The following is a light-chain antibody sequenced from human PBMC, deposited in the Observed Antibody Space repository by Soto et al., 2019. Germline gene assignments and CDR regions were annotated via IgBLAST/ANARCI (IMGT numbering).Light chain of an antibody. V-gene: IGKV3-15*01. J-gene: IGKJ1*01. CDR3: QQYNNWPPSWT. CDR1: RSISTY. Sequence: EIVMTQSPATLSLSPGERATLSCRASRSISTYLAWYQQKPGQAPRLLIYGASTRATGIPARFSGSGSGTEFTLTISSLQSEDFAVYYCQQYNNWPPSWTFGQGTKVDIK. CDR2: GAS.